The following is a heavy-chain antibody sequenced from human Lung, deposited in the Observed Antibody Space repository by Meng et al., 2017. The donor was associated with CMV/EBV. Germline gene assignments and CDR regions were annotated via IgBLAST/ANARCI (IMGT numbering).Heavy chain of an antibody. CDR1: EFNVTSTY. CDR2: IYSGGHR. D-gene: IGHD6-6*01. Sequence: GGSXRLXXAVSEFNVTSTYMNWVRQAPGKGLEWVSVIYSGGHRYYAGSVKGRFTISRDNSKNTLHLQMNSLSAEDTAMYYCPRAGTSSGAFDIWGQGTLVTVSS. CDR3: PRAGTSSGAFDI. V-gene: IGHV3-53*01. J-gene: IGHJ3*02.